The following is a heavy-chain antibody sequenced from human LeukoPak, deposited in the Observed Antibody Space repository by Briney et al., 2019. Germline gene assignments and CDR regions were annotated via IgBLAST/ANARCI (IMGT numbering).Heavy chain of an antibody. CDR3: AKDITTVTTNAFDI. Sequence: GGSLRLSCAASGFTFDDYAMHWVRQAPGKGLEWVSGISWNSGSIGYADSVKGRFTISRDNAKNSLYLQMNSLRAQDMALYYCAKDITTVTTNAFDIWGQGPMVTVSS. J-gene: IGHJ3*02. D-gene: IGHD4-17*01. V-gene: IGHV3-9*03. CDR2: ISWNSGSI. CDR1: GFTFDDYA.